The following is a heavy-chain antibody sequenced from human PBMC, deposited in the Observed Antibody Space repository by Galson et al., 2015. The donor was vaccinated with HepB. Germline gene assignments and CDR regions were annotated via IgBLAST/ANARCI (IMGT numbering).Heavy chain of an antibody. CDR1: GFTFSSYG. Sequence: SLRLSCAASGFTFSSYGMHWVRQAPGKGLEWVAVIWYDGSNKYYADSVKGRFTISRDNSKNTLYLQMNSLRAEDTAVYYCARELWSDFGSWYDRNFDYWGQGTLVTVSS. D-gene: IGHD6-13*01. CDR2: IWYDGSNK. J-gene: IGHJ4*02. V-gene: IGHV3-33*01. CDR3: ARELWSDFGSWYDRNFDY.